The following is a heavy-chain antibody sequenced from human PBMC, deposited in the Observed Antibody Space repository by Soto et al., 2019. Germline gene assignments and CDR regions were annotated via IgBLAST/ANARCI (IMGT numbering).Heavy chain of an antibody. J-gene: IGHJ4*02. Sequence: PGGSLRLSCAASGFIFSSYSMNWVRQAPGKGLEWVSYISSGSTIYYADSVKGRFTISRDDSKSIAYLQMNSLKTEDTAVYYCTRSYYGSGSYLWEDLTDDYWGQGTLVTVSS. D-gene: IGHD3-10*01. CDR3: TRSYYGSGSYLWEDLTDDY. CDR2: ISSGSTI. CDR1: GFIFSSYS. V-gene: IGHV3-48*01.